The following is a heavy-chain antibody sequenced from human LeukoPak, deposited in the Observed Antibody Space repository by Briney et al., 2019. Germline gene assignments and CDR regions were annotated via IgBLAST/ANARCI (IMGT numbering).Heavy chain of an antibody. V-gene: IGHV3-7*01. D-gene: IGHD3-16*01. CDR1: DFSFSDST. CDR3: VVGGAGGGYFPN. Sequence: GGSLRLSCAAFDFSFSDSTMSWVRQAAGKGLEWVAKMKEDGSDEKYVDSVKGRFTISRDNAKNSLYLQMNSLRPEDTAVYFCVVGGAGGGYFPNWGQGSLVIASS. CDR2: MKEDGSDE. J-gene: IGHJ1*01.